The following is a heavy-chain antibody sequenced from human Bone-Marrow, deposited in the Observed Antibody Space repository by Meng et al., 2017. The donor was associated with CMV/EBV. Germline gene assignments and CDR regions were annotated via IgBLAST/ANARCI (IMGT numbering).Heavy chain of an antibody. D-gene: IGHD2-2*01. Sequence: SVKVSCKASGGTFSSYAISWVRQAPGQGLEWMGGIIPIFGTANYAQKFQGRVTITTDESTSTAYMELSRLRSDDTAVYYCARDRYQLLSWVDYYYYYGMDVWGQGTTVTVSS. CDR2: IIPIFGTA. CDR1: GGTFSSYA. V-gene: IGHV1-69*05. J-gene: IGHJ6*02. CDR3: ARDRYQLLSWVDYYYYYGMDV.